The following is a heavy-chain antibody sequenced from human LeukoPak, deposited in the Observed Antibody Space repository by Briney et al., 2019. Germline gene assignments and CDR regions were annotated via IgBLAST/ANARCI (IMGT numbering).Heavy chain of an antibody. J-gene: IGHJ4*02. D-gene: IGHD1-26*01. CDR1: GFTFDDYT. Sequence: GGSLRLSCAASGFTFDDYTMHWVRQAPGKGLEWVSLISWDGGSTYYADSVKGRFTTSRDNSKNSLYLQMNSLRTEDTALYYCGCSGSYNYYFDYWGQGTLVTVSS. V-gene: IGHV3-43*01. CDR2: ISWDGGST. CDR3: GCSGSYNYYFDY.